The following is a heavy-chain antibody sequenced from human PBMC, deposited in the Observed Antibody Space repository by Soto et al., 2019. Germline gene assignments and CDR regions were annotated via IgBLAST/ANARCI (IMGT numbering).Heavy chain of an antibody. D-gene: IGHD6-13*01. J-gene: IGHJ4*02. CDR1: GFTFNTYA. Sequence: EVQLLESGGGLVQPGGSLRLSCAASGFTFNTYAMNWVRQAPGKGLEWVSAISGSGGSTYYADSVKGRFTISRDNSKTTLYLQMSSLRAEDTAVYYCAKGATSSWYGGQFDCWGQGTQVTVSS. CDR3: AKGATSSWYGGQFDC. CDR2: ISGSGGST. V-gene: IGHV3-23*01.